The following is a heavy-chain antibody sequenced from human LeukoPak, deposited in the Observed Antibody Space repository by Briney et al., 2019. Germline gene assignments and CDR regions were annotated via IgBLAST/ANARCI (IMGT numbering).Heavy chain of an antibody. CDR3: ASLYSSWLDY. V-gene: IGHV4-39*01. Sequence: SETLSLTCTVSGGSISSSSYYWGWIRQPPGKGLEWIGSIYYSGSTYYNPSLKSRVTISVDTSKNQFSLKLSSVTAADTAVYCCASLYSSWLDYWGEGTRVTVSS. CDR2: IYYSGST. CDR1: GGSISSSSYY. D-gene: IGHD6-13*01. J-gene: IGHJ4*02.